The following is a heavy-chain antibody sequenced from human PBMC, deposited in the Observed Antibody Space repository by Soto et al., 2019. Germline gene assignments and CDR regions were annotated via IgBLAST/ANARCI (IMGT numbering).Heavy chain of an antibody. Sequence: QVQLQESGPGLVKPSETLSLTCAVSGYSISSYYCMWIRQPPGKGLESIGYLYYGRSANYNPSLKGPVPLSVDTATSQCSLTLSSMPAAETAGYYCALRSMAVVPEYWGQGTLATVSS. D-gene: IGHD3-22*01. CDR3: ALRSMAVVPEY. CDR1: GYSISSYY. V-gene: IGHV4-59*01. CDR2: LYYGRSA. J-gene: IGHJ4*02.